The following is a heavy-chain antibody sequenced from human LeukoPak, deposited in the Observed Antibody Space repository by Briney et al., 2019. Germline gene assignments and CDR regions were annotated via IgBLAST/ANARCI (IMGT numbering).Heavy chain of an antibody. Sequence: ASVKVSCKASGYTFTSYDINWVRQAPGQGLEWMGWIIPNSGGTNYAPNLQGRVTMTSDTSISTAYMELTSLKFDDTAVYYCAREGGNGGFDYWAQGTLVTVSS. D-gene: IGHD4-23*01. CDR3: AREGGNGGFDY. CDR2: IIPNSGGT. CDR1: GYTFTSYD. J-gene: IGHJ4*02. V-gene: IGHV1-2*02.